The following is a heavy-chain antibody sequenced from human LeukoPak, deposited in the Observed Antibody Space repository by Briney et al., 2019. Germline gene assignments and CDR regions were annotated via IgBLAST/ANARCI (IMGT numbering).Heavy chain of an antibody. Sequence: ASVKVSCKPSGYTFNNYGITWARQAPEQGLEWMGWISAYNGNTNYAQKLQGRVTMTTDTSTSTAYMELRSLRSDDTAVYYCATVVVTAIPDWFDPWGQGTLVTVSS. V-gene: IGHV1-18*01. CDR2: ISAYNGNT. CDR3: ATVVVTAIPDWFDP. J-gene: IGHJ5*02. D-gene: IGHD2-21*02. CDR1: GYTFNNYG.